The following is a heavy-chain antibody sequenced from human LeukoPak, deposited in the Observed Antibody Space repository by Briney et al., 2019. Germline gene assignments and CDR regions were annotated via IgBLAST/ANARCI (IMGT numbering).Heavy chain of an antibody. V-gene: IGHV4-39*01. D-gene: IGHD2-15*01. CDR1: GGSISSSSYY. Sequence: PSETLSLTCTVSGGSISSSSYYWGWIRQPPGKGLEGIGSMSYSGSTYYNPSLKSRVTISVDTSKNQFSLRLSSVTAADTAVYYCARRRYCSGGSCYSGYYYYYGMDVWGQGTTVTVSS. CDR2: MSYSGST. CDR3: ARRRYCSGGSCYSGYYYYYGMDV. J-gene: IGHJ6*02.